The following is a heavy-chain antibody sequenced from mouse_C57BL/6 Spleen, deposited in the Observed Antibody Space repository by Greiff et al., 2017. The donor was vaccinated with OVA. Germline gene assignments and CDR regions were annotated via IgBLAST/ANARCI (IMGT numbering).Heavy chain of an antibody. CDR2: ISSGSSTI. CDR3: ARKYDGSSWYCDV. V-gene: IGHV5-17*01. J-gene: IGHJ1*03. CDR1: GFTFSDYG. Sequence: EVKLMESGGGLVKPGGSLTLSCAASGFTFSDYGMHWVRQAPEKGLEWVAYISSGSSTIYYADTVKGRFTISRDNAKNTLFLQMTSLRSEDTAMYYCARKYDGSSWYCDVWGTGTTVTVSS. D-gene: IGHD1-1*01.